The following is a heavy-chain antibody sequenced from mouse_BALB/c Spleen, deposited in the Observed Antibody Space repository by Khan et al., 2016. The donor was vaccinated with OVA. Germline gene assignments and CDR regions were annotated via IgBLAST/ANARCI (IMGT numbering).Heavy chain of an antibody. CDR1: GYSITSDYA. CDR3: ASELGRYDAMDY. Sequence: EVQLQESGPGLVKPSQSLSLTCTVTGYSITSDYAWNWIRQFPGNKLEWMGYISYSGSTTYNPSLKSRISITRDTSKNKFFLQLHSVTTEDTATYYCASELGRYDAMDYWGQGTSVTGSS. J-gene: IGHJ4*01. CDR2: ISYSGST. D-gene: IGHD4-1*01. V-gene: IGHV3-2*02.